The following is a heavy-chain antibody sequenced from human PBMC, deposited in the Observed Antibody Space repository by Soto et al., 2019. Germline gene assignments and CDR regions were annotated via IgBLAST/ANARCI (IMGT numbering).Heavy chain of an antibody. CDR2: ISSSSSYI. CDR1: GFTFSSYS. V-gene: IGHV3-21*01. Sequence: GGSLRLSCAASGFTFSSYSMNWVRQAPGKGLEWVSSISSSSSYIYYADSVKGRFTISRDNAKNSLYLQMNSLRAEDTAVYYCARSFSSGWYLSWFDPWGQGTLVTVSS. J-gene: IGHJ5*02. D-gene: IGHD6-19*01. CDR3: ARSFSSGWYLSWFDP.